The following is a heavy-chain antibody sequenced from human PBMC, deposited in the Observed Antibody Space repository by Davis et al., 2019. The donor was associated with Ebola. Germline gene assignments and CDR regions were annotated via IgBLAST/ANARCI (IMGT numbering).Heavy chain of an antibody. D-gene: IGHD4-17*01. CDR1: GFTFSSYA. V-gene: IGHV3-23*01. CDR3: AKLDYNDSYFQD. CDR2: ISAIGGDT. Sequence: GGSLRLSCAASGFTFSSYAMSWVRQAPGKGLEWVSRISAIGGDTYYADSVKGRFTIPRDNSKNTLNLQMNSLRAEDTAIYYCAKLDYNDSYFQDWGQGTLVTVSS. J-gene: IGHJ1*01.